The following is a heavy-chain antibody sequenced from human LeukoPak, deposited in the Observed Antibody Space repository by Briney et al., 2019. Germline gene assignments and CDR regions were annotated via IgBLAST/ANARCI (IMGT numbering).Heavy chain of an antibody. CDR2: FDPEDGET. V-gene: IGHV1-24*01. D-gene: IGHD2-15*01. CDR1: GYTLTELS. Sequence: ASVKVSCKVSGYTLTELSMHWVRQAPGKGLQWMGGFDPEDGETIYAQKFQGRVTMTEDTSTDTAYMDLSSLRSEDTAVYYCATGILGYCSGGSCKSEYFQHWGQGTLVTVSS. J-gene: IGHJ1*01. CDR3: ATGILGYCSGGSCKSEYFQH.